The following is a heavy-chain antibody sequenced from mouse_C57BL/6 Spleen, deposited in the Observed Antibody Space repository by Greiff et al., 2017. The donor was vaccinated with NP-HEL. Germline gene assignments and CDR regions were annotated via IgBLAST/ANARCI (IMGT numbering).Heavy chain of an antibody. J-gene: IGHJ3*01. CDR1: GYTFTDYY. Sequence: VQLQQSGPELVKPGASVKISCKASGYTFTDYYMNWVKQSHGKSLEWIGDINPNNGGTSYNQKFKGKATLTVDKSSSTAYMERRSLTSEDSAVYYCARSNSNPFAYWGQGTLVTVSA. CDR3: ARSNSNPFAY. D-gene: IGHD2-5*01. CDR2: INPNNGGT. V-gene: IGHV1-26*01.